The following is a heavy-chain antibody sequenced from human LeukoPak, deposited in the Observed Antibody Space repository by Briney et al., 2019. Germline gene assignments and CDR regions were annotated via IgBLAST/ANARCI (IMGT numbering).Heavy chain of an antibody. V-gene: IGHV3-48*03. J-gene: IGHJ4*02. CDR2: ISSSGSTI. CDR1: GFTFSSYE. D-gene: IGHD4-17*01. Sequence: QSGGSLRLSCAASGFTFSSYEMNWVRHAPGKGLERVSYISSSGSTIYYADSVKGRFTISRDNAKNSLYLQMNSLRAEDTAVYYCARATTDYGDFIDYWGQGTLVTVSS. CDR3: ARATTDYGDFIDY.